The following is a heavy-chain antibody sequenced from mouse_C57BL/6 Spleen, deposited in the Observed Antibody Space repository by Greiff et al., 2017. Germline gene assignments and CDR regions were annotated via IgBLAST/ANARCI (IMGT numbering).Heavy chain of an antibody. CDR2: IYPRSGNT. CDR1: GYTFTSYG. Sequence: QVQLQQSGAELARPGASVKLSCKASGYTFTSYGISWVKQRTGQGLEWIGEIYPRSGNTYYNEKFKGKATLTADKSSSTAYMELRSLTSEDSAVXFCARKDDYCGSSPNWYFDVWGTGTTVTVAS. J-gene: IGHJ1*03. V-gene: IGHV1-81*01. CDR3: ARKDDYCGSSPNWYFDV. D-gene: IGHD1-1*01.